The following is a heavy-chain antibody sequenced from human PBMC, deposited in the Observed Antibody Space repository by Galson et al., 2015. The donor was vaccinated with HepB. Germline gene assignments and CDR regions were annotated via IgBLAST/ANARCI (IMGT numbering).Heavy chain of an antibody. D-gene: IGHD4-17*01. Sequence: SVKVSCKASGYTFTSYYMHWVRQAPGQGLEWMGIINPSGGSTSYAQKFQGRVTMTRDTSTSTVYMELSSLRSEDTAVYYCARGGVDYGDYGELDYWGQGALVTVSS. CDR2: INPSGGST. J-gene: IGHJ4*02. CDR1: GYTFTSYY. V-gene: IGHV1-46*03. CDR3: ARGGVDYGDYGELDY.